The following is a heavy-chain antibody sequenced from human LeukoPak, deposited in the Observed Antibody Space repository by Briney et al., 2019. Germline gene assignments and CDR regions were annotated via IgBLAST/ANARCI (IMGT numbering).Heavy chain of an antibody. J-gene: IGHJ4*02. CDR1: GFTFSTYA. D-gene: IGHD5-18*01. Sequence: GGSLRLSCAAPGFTFSTYAMNWVRQAPGKGLEWVSSISSSSSYIYYADSMRGRFTISRDNAKNSLYLQMNSLRAEDTAVYYCAHSSGYAYGLDHWGQGTLVTVSS. CDR3: AHSSGYAYGLDH. V-gene: IGHV3-21*01. CDR2: ISSSSSYI.